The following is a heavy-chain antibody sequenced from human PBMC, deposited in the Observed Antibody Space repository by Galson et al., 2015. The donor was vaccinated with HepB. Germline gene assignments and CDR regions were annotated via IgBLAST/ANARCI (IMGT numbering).Heavy chain of an antibody. V-gene: IGHV3-30*04. CDR2: ISYDGSNK. J-gene: IGHJ4*02. CDR3: ARDFSVAAALLDY. D-gene: IGHD6-13*01. CDR1: GFTFSSYA. Sequence: SLRLSCAASGFTFSSYAMRWVRQAPGKGLEWVAVISYDGSNKYYADSVKGRFTISRDNSKNTLYLQMNSLRAEDTAVYYCARDFSVAAALLDYWGQGTLVTVSS.